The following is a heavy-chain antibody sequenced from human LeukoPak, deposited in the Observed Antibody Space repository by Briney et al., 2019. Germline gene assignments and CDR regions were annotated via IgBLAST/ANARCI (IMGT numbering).Heavy chain of an antibody. CDR1: GFTFSSYS. J-gene: IGHJ4*02. V-gene: IGHV3-21*01. CDR2: ISSSSSYI. D-gene: IGHD1-26*01. CDR3: ARGGQWELPYYFDY. Sequence: GGSLRLSCAASGFTFSSYSVNWVRQAPGKGLEWVSSISSSSSYIYYADSVKGRFTISRDNAKNSLYLQMNSLRAEDTAVYYCARGGQWELPYYFDYWGQGTPVTVSS.